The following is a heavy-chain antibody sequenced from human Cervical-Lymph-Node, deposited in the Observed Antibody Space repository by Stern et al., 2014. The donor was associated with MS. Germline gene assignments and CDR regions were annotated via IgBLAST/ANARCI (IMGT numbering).Heavy chain of an antibody. D-gene: IGHD6-6*01. V-gene: IGHV1-69*09. CDR3: ASGSGTAARPGGALDS. J-gene: IGHJ4*02. CDR2: IIPLLDIA. Sequence: VQLVESGAEVKKPGFSVKVSCKTSGGTFGTYAITWVRQAPGQGLEWMGRIIPLLDIANSAPKFQGRVTMTSDKSTRTAYMELSSLRPEDRAVYFCASGSGTAARPGGALDSWGRGTLVTVSS. CDR1: GGTFGTYA.